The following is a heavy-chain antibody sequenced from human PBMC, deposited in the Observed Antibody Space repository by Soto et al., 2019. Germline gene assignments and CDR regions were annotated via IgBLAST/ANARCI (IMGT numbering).Heavy chain of an antibody. CDR1: GFTFSSYA. Sequence: GGSLRLSCAASGFTFSSYAMSWVRQAPGKGLEWVSAISGSGGSTYYADSVKGRFTISRDNSGNTLYLQMYSLRAEDTAVYYCARYIPGVRYYGMDVWGQGTTVTVSS. V-gene: IGHV3-23*01. D-gene: IGHD2-2*01. CDR3: ARYIPGVRYYGMDV. J-gene: IGHJ6*02. CDR2: ISGSGGST.